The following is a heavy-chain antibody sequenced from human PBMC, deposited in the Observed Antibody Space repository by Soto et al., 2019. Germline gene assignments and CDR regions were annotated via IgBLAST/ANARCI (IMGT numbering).Heavy chain of an antibody. J-gene: IGHJ4*02. CDR2: ISYDGSNK. CDR3: AGGWAAADFIYFDY. V-gene: IGHV3-30-3*01. Sequence: QVQLVESGGGVVQPGRSLRLSCAASGFTFSSYAMHWVRQAPGKGLEWVAVISYDGSNKYYPDSVKGRFTMSRDDSKNTRYLQMNSLRAEDTAVYYCAGGWAAADFIYFDYWGQGTLVTVSS. CDR1: GFTFSSYA. D-gene: IGHD6-13*01.